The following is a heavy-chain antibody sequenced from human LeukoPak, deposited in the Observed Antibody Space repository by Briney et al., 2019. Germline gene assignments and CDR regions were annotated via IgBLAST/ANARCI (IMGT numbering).Heavy chain of an antibody. J-gene: IGHJ4*02. D-gene: IGHD1-14*01. CDR1: GYTFTSYY. Sequence: PGASVKVSCKASGYTFTSYYMHWVRQAPGQGLEWMGIINPSGGDTSYAQKFQGRLTMTRDTSTNTVYMELTSLRSEDTAVYYCAREVMDNLCFDYWGQGTLVTVSS. V-gene: IGHV1-46*01. CDR3: AREVMDNLCFDY. CDR2: INPSGGDT.